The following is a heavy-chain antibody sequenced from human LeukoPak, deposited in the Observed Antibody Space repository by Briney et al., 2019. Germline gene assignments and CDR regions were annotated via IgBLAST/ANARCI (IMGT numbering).Heavy chain of an antibody. CDR2: ISSRGSTI. CDR1: GFTFSSYE. V-gene: IGHV3-48*03. J-gene: IGHJ4*02. D-gene: IGHD3-22*01. Sequence: GGSLRLSCAASGFTFSSYEMNWVRQAPGKGREWVSYISSRGSTIYYADSVKGRFTISRDNAKNSLYLQMNSLRAEDTAVYYCARDPQAFYYYDSSGYHYFDYWGQGTLVTVSS. CDR3: ARDPQAFYYYDSSGYHYFDY.